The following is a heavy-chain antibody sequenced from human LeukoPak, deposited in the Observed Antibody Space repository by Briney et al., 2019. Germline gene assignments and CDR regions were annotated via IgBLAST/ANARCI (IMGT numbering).Heavy chain of an antibody. V-gene: IGHV3-74*01. J-gene: IGHJ6*04. CDR1: GFTFSSSW. Sequence: PGGSLRLSCAASGFTFSSSWMHWVRQAPGKGLVWVSRITRDGSSTTYADSVKGRFTTSRDNAKNTLYLQMDSLRDDDTAVYYCARDPGYESWGPFWGGMDVWGNGTTVIVSS. CDR2: ITRDGSST. D-gene: IGHD3-16*01. CDR3: ARDPGYESWGPFWGGMDV.